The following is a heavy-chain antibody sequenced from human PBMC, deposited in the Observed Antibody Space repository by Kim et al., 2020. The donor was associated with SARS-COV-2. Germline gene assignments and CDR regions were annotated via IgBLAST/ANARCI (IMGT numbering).Heavy chain of an antibody. CDR1: GFTFSSYW. J-gene: IGHJ5*02. D-gene: IGHD6-25*01. V-gene: IGHV3-74*01. Sequence: GGSLRLSCAASGFTFSSYWMHWVRQAPGKGLVWVSRINSDGSSTSYADSVKGRFTISRDNAKNTLYLQMNSLRAEDTAVYYCARGSLAATPYHWFDPWGQGTLVTVSS. CDR2: INSDGSST. CDR3: ARGSLAATPYHWFDP.